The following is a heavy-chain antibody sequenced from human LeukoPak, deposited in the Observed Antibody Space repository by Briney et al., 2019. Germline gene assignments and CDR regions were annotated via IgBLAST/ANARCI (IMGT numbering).Heavy chain of an antibody. CDR3: TSHAAFDP. J-gene: IGHJ5*02. CDR1: GFTLSSYA. Sequence: PGGSLRLSCAASGFTLSSYAMSWVRQAPGKGLEWVGRIKSKNVGGTTDYAAPVKGRFTISRDDSKNTVYLQMNSLKIEDTAVYYCTSHAAFDPWGQGTLVTVSS. CDR2: IKSKNVGGTT. V-gene: IGHV3-15*01.